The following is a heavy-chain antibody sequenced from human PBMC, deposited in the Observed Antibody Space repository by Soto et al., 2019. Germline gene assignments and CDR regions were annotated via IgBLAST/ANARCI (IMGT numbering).Heavy chain of an antibody. D-gene: IGHD3-3*01. V-gene: IGHV4-39*07. CDR3: ARVSGITIFGVVSPSFDY. Sequence: SETLSLTCTVSGGSISSSSYYWGWIRQPPGKGLEWIGSIYYSGSTYYNPSLKSRVTISVDTSKNQFSLKLSSVTAADTAVYYCARVSGITIFGVVSPSFDYWGQGTLVTVSS. CDR2: IYYSGST. CDR1: GGSISSSSYY. J-gene: IGHJ4*02.